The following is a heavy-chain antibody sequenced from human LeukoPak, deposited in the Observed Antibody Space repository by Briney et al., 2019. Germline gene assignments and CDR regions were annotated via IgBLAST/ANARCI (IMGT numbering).Heavy chain of an antibody. CDR2: INPNSGGT. V-gene: IGHV1-2*02. CDR1: GYTFTGYY. Sequence: ASVKVSCKASGYTFTGYYMHWVRQAPGQGLEWMGWINPNSGGTNYAQKFQGRVTMTRDTSISTAYMELSRLRSDDTAVYYCARHYTMSYKDYYYYMDVWGTGTTVTVSS. CDR3: ARHYTMSYKDYYYYMDV. J-gene: IGHJ6*03. D-gene: IGHD1-1*01.